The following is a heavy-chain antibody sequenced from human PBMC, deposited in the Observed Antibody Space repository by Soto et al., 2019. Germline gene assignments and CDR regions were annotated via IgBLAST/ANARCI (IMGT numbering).Heavy chain of an antibody. Sequence: SETLSLTCAVYDESFSGYYWSWIRQPPGKGLEWIGEINHSGSSNYNPSLRSRVTISPDTSKNQVSLKLSSVTAADTAVYYCARPGTSYRHMDVWGQGTTVTVSS. D-gene: IGHD4-4*01. CDR3: ARPGTSYRHMDV. CDR2: INHSGSS. CDR1: DESFSGYY. V-gene: IGHV4-34*01. J-gene: IGHJ6*02.